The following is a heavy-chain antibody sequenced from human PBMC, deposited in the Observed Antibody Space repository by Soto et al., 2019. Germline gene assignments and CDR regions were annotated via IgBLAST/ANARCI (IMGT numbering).Heavy chain of an antibody. CDR3: ARGIWISGTYYFDS. V-gene: IGHV1-3*01. Sequence: QVQLVQSGAEVKKPGASVKVSCKASGYTFINYAMHWVRQAPGQRLEWMGWINAGNGNTKYSQNFQGRVTITRDASAGTAYMELSSLRSEDTAVYYWARGIWISGTYYFDSWGQGTLVTVSS. CDR2: INAGNGNT. D-gene: IGHD1-26*01. CDR1: GYTFINYA. J-gene: IGHJ4*02.